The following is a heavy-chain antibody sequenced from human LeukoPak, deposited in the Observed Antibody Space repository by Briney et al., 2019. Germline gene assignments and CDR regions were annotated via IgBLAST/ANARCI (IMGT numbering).Heavy chain of an antibody. Sequence: SETLSLTCTVSGGSISSYYWSWIRQPAGKGLEWIGRIYTSGSTNYNPSLKSRVTMPVDTSKNQFSLKLSSVTAADTAVYYCASGYYDSSGSPFAFDIWGQGTMVTVSS. CDR1: GGSISSYY. CDR2: IYTSGST. CDR3: ASGYYDSSGSPFAFDI. V-gene: IGHV4-4*07. J-gene: IGHJ3*02. D-gene: IGHD3-22*01.